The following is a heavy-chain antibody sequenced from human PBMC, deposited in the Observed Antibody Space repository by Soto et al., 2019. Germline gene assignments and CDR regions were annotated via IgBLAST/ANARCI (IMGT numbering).Heavy chain of an antibody. CDR3: ARERGTTGIWYFDL. J-gene: IGHJ2*01. CDR1: GFTFSDYD. CDR2: IAISGDT. Sequence: EVQLVESGGGLVQPGGSLRLSCAASGFTFSDYDIHWVRQAAGKGLEWVSGIAISGDTNYAGSVTARFTISRENARNSVYLQMNSLRAGDTAVYYCARERGTTGIWYFDLWGRGTRVTVSS. V-gene: IGHV3-13*01. D-gene: IGHD1-7*01.